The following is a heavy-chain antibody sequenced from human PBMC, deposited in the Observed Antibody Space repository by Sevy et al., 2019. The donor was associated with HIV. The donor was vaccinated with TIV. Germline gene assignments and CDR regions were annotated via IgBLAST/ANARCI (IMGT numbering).Heavy chain of an antibody. CDR3: AGGGAGDYYYYGMDV. CDR2: MNPNSGNT. J-gene: IGHJ6*02. V-gene: IGHV1-8*01. CDR1: GYTFTSYD. Sequence: ASVKVSCKASGYTFTSYDINWVRQATGQGLEWMGWMNPNSGNTGYAQKFQGRVTMTRNTSISTAYMELSSLRSEDTAVYYCAGGGAGDYYYYGMDVWGQGTTVTVSS.